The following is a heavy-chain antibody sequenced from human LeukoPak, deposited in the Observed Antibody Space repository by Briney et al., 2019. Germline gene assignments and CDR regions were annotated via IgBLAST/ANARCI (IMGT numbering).Heavy chain of an antibody. D-gene: IGHD2-2*01. J-gene: IGHJ4*02. V-gene: IGHV3-74*03. CDR1: GFTFRNYW. CDR2: ISGDGTST. CDR3: AGIVSAYSSSWLDY. Sequence: GGSLRLSCAASGFTFRNYWMHWVRQAPGKGPVWVSRISGDGTSTTYADSVKGRFTISRDNAKNILYLQMNSLRVEDTAVYCCAGIVSAYSSSWLDYWGQGTLVIVSS.